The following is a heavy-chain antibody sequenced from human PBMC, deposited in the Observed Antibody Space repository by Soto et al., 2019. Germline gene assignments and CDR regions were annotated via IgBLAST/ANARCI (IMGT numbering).Heavy chain of an antibody. CDR1: GFTLSAYW. CDR2: ISDGGSTA. CDR3: ARGPRVSSTGTGAH. J-gene: IGHJ4*02. V-gene: IGHV3-74*01. D-gene: IGHD1-1*01. Sequence: GGSLRLSCAVSGFTLSAYWMHWVRHVPGKGLTWVSRISDGGSTATYADSVKGRFVISRDNAKNSLYLEKNTLRVDDSGLYYCARGPRVSSTGTGAHWGRGTLVTVSS.